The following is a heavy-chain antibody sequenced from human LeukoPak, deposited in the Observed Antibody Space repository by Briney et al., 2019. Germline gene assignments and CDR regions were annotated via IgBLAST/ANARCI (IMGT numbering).Heavy chain of an antibody. Sequence: GGSLRLSCAVSGFSFSDHNMNWVRQAPGKGLEWLSYISGGGTNILYADSVKGRFIISRDNAKNSLYLQLNGLRADDTAVYFCARDGRTTVTTKDGALDIWGQGTMVTVSS. J-gene: IGHJ3*02. CDR3: ARDGRTTVTTKDGALDI. D-gene: IGHD4-17*01. CDR1: GFSFSDHN. CDR2: ISGGGTNI. V-gene: IGHV3-48*04.